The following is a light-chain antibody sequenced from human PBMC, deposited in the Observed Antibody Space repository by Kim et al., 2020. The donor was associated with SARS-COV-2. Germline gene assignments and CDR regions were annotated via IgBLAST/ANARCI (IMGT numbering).Light chain of an antibody. J-gene: IGKJ2*01. V-gene: IGKV3-15*01. Sequence: EIVMTQSPATLSVSPGERATLSCRASQSVSNNLAWYQHKPGQPPRLLIYGASTRATGVPARFSGSGSGTDFTLTVSSLQSEDFAVYYCHPYNDWPPGDTFGQGTKLEIK. CDR1: QSVSNN. CDR3: HPYNDWPPGDT. CDR2: GAS.